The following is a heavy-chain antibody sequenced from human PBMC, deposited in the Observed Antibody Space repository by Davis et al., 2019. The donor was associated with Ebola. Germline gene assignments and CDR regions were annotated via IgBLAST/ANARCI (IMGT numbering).Heavy chain of an antibody. CDR3: ARLTAAVDY. CDR1: GYNFTTYW. V-gene: IGHV5-51*01. Sequence: GESLKISCETSGYNFTTYWIGWVRQKPGKGLEWMGIIDPSDSDTRYSPSFQGQISMSVDTSTTTTYLQRSSLRASDTAMYYCARLTAAVDYWGQGTLVTVSS. D-gene: IGHD6-13*01. CDR2: IDPSDSDT. J-gene: IGHJ4*02.